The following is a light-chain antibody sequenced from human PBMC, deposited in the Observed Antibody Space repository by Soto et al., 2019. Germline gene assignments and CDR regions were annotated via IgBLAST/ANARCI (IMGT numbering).Light chain of an antibody. Sequence: IRLQQSPSSLSASVGARATITGRASQSINSYLNWYQKKPGTPTKLLIYDASSLETGVPSRFSGSGSGTDFTLTISSLQHEDFATYYCQQSYSTLPFGQGTRLEIK. CDR1: QSINSY. CDR3: QQSYSTLP. CDR2: DAS. V-gene: IGKV1-39*01. J-gene: IGKJ5*01.